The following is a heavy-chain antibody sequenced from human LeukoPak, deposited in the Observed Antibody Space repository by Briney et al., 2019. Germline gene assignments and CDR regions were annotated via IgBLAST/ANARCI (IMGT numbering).Heavy chain of an antibody. V-gene: IGHV4-59*01. CDR3: ARDPVDGYNSILDY. CDR1: GGSISSYY. Sequence: SETLSLTCTVSGGSISSYYWSWIRQPPGKGLEWIGYIYYSGSTNYNPSLKSRVTISVDTSKNQFSLKLSSVTAADTAVYYCARDPVDGYNSILDYWGQGTLVTVSS. CDR2: IYYSGST. D-gene: IGHD5-24*01. J-gene: IGHJ4*02.